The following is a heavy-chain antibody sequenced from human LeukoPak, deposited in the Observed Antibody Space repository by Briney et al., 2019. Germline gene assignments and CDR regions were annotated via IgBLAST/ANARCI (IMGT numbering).Heavy chain of an antibody. D-gene: IGHD3-3*01. CDR1: GYSISSGYY. CDR2: INHYGST. V-gene: IGHV4-38-2*02. CDR3: AASYYDFWNARPGQPDY. Sequence: SETLSLTCTVAGYSISSGYYWGWIRQPPGKGLEWIGEINHYGSTNYNPSLKSRVTISVDTSKNQFSLKLSSVTAADTAVYYCAASYYDFWNARPGQPDYWGQGTLVTVSS. J-gene: IGHJ4*02.